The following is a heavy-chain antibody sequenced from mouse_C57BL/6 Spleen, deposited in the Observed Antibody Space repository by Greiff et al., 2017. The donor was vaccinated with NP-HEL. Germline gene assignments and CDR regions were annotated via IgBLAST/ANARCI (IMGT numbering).Heavy chain of an antibody. V-gene: IGHV2-2*01. CDR2: IWSGGST. CDR1: GFSLTSYG. CDR3: ASYDGSSSFAY. J-gene: IGHJ3*01. Sequence: QVQLQQSGPGLVQPSQSLSITCTVSGFSLTSYGVHWVRQSPGKGLEWLGVIWSGGSTDYNAAFISTLSISKDNSKSQVFFKMNSLQADDTAIYFCASYDGSSSFAYWGQGTLVTVSA. D-gene: IGHD2-3*01.